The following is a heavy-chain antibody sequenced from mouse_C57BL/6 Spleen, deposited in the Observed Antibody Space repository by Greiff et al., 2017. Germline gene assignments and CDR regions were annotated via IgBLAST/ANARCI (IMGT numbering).Heavy chain of an antibody. Sequence: EVQLQQSGPGLVKPSQSLSLTCSVTGYSITSGYYWNWIRQFPGNKLEWMGYISYAGSNNYNPSPKNRISITSDTSNNQFVRKLNSVTTEDTSTYYCARAPRQLRLPFADWGQGTLVTVAA. D-gene: IGHD3-2*02. CDR1: GYSITSGYY. CDR3: ARAPRQLRLPFAD. V-gene: IGHV3-6*01. CDR2: ISYAGSN. J-gene: IGHJ3*01.